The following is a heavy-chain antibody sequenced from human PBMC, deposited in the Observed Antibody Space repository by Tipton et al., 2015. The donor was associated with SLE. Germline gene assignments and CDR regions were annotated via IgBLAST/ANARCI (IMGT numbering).Heavy chain of an antibody. CDR2: IFHSGRT. Sequence: TLSLTCTVSGGSISSSSYYWGWIRQPPGKGLEWIGSIFHSGRTYYTPSLKSRVTISVDTSKNQFSLKLSSVTAADTAVYYCASEGVHYDFWSGATGAFDIWGQGTMVTVSS. D-gene: IGHD3-3*01. CDR3: ASEGVHYDFWSGATGAFDI. CDR1: GGSISSSSYY. V-gene: IGHV4-39*07. J-gene: IGHJ3*02.